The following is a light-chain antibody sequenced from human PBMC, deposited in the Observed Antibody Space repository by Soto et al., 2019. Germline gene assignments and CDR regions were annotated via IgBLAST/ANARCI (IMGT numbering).Light chain of an antibody. Sequence: QSVLTQPPSVSGAPGQRVTISCTGSSSNIGAGYDVYWYQHLPGTAPKLLMYGNSNRPSGVPDRFSGSKSGTSAALAITGLQAEDESDYYCQSYDSSLSGVVFGGGTQLT. V-gene: IGLV1-40*01. CDR3: QSYDSSLSGVV. J-gene: IGLJ2*01. CDR1: SSNIGAGYD. CDR2: GNS.